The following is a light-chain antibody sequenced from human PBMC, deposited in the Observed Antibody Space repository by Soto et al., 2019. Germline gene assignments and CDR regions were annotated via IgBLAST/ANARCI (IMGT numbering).Light chain of an antibody. Sequence: QSVLTQPPSASGSPGQSVTISCTGTSSDVGGYNYVSWYQQHPGKAPKPMIYEVSKRPSGVPDRFSGSKSGNTASLTVSGLRAEDEADYYCSSYAGSNNFVLGTG. CDR2: EVS. J-gene: IGLJ1*01. CDR1: SSDVGGYNY. V-gene: IGLV2-8*01. CDR3: SSYAGSNNFV.